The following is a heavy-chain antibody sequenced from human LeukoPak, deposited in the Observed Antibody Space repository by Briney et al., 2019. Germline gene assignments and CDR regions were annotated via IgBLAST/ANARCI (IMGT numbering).Heavy chain of an antibody. J-gene: IGHJ1*01. CDR2: ISSSSSHM. D-gene: IGHD1-26*01. V-gene: IGHV3-21*01. CDR1: GFTFNSYS. Sequence: GGSLRLSCAASGFTFNSYSMYWVRQAPGKGLEWVSSISSSSSHMFYAASVKGRFSISRDNANNSLYLQMNSLRAEDTAVYYCVRDSGSSYGYYFLHWGQGTLVTVSS. CDR3: VRDSGSSYGYYFLH.